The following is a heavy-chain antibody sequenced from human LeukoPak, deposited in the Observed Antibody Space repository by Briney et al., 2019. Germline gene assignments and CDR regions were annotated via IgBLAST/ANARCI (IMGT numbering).Heavy chain of an antibody. CDR2: IYYSGST. Sequence: SETLSLTCTVSGGSISSYYWSWIRQPPGKGLEWIGYIYYSGSTNYNPSLKSRVTISVDTSKNQFSLKLSSVTAADTAVYYCATMVRGNHYWGQGTLVTVSS. CDR3: ATMVRGNHY. J-gene: IGHJ4*02. CDR1: GGSISSYY. V-gene: IGHV4-59*01. D-gene: IGHD3-10*01.